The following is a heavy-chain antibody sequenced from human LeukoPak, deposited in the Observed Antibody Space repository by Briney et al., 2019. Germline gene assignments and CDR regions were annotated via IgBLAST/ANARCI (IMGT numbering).Heavy chain of an antibody. J-gene: IGHJ4*02. D-gene: IGHD6-19*01. V-gene: IGHV4-59*01. Sequence: SETLSLTCTVSGGSIGGYYWGWIRQSPGKRLEWIGYIYDSGSTNYNPSLKSRVTMSVDTSKNQFSLKLNSVTAADTAVYYCARHGSGWSFDYWGQGTLVTVSS. CDR2: IYDSGST. CDR1: GGSIGGYY. CDR3: ARHGSGWSFDY.